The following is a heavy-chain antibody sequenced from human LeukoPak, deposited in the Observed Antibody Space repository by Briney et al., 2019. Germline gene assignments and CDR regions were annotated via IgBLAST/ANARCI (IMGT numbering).Heavy chain of an antibody. J-gene: IGHJ6*02. D-gene: IGHD2-2*01. Sequence: GRSLRLSCAASGFTFSSYGMHWVRQAPGKGLEWVAVIWYDGSNKYYADSVKGQFTISRDNSKNTLYLQMNSLRAEDTAVYYCARDPCSSTSCYPASNGMDVWGQGTTVTVSS. CDR1: GFTFSSYG. CDR3: ARDPCSSTSCYPASNGMDV. CDR2: IWYDGSNK. V-gene: IGHV3-33*01.